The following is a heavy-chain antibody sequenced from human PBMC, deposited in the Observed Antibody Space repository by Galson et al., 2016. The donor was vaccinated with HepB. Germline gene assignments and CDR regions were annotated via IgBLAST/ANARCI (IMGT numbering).Heavy chain of an antibody. J-gene: IGHJ4*02. CDR3: ARDHFYDSRGYYLDY. V-gene: IGHV3-64*01. CDR2: IKSNGDTT. CDR1: GFTFSTYT. D-gene: IGHD3-22*01. Sequence: SLRLSCAAPGFTFSTYTMHWVRQAPGRGPEYVSAIKSNGDTTYYANSVKGRFTISRDNSKNTLYLQMGSLRAEDTAIYYCARDHFYDSRGYYLDYWGQGTLATVSS.